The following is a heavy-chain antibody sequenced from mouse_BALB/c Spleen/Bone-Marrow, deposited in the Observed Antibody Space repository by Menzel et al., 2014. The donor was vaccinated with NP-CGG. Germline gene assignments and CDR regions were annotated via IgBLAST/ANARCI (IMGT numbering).Heavy chain of an antibody. V-gene: IGHV5-17*02. CDR2: ISGGSSII. Sequence: EVQRVESGGGLVQPGGSRKLSCAASGFTFSSFGTHWVCQAPEKGLEWVAYISGGSSIIYYADTVKGRFTISRDNPKNTLFLQMTSLRSEDTAIYYCARKDYFGYAAMDYWGQGTSVTVSS. D-gene: IGHD1-2*01. CDR1: GFTFSSFG. CDR3: ARKDYFGYAAMDY. J-gene: IGHJ4*01.